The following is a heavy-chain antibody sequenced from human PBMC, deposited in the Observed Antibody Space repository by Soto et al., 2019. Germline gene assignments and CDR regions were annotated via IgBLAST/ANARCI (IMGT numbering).Heavy chain of an antibody. V-gene: IGHV3-23*01. D-gene: IGHD3-22*01. CDR3: ARVNRETYYYDSSGYYGRYFDL. Sequence: PGESLRLSYAASGFTFSSYAMSWVRQAPGKGLEWVSAISGSGGSTYYADSVKGRFTISRDNSKNTLYLQMNSLRAEDTAVYYSARVNRETYYYDSSGYYGRYFDLWGRGILVTVSS. CDR1: GFTFSSYA. CDR2: ISGSGGST. J-gene: IGHJ2*01.